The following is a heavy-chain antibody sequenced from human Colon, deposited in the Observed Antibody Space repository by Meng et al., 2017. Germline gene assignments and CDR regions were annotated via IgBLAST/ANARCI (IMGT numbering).Heavy chain of an antibody. D-gene: IGHD4-17*01. CDR3: ARDRKHYGERGWFDP. Sequence: GRLKEAGPGRWPPSQTLSLTCTVSGGSISSGDYYWSWIRQPPGKGLEWIGYIYYSGSTYSNASLKSRVTISIDRSKNQFSLKLSSVTAADTAVYYCARDRKHYGERGWFDPWGQGTLVTVSS. CDR1: GGSISSGDYY. J-gene: IGHJ5*02. V-gene: IGHV4-30-4*01. CDR2: IYYSGST.